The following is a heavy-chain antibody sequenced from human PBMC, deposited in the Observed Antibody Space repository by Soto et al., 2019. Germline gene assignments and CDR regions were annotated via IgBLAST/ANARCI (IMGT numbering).Heavy chain of an antibody. J-gene: IGHJ6*02. Sequence: QGQLEQSGAEVRKPGSSVKVSCKASGGSFSSYAISWVRQAPGQGLEWMGGIVPVLGTSHSAQKFQGRVTFSTDESTTTAYMQFSSLRSEDTAVYYCARDSPGGGYYYGMDVWGQGTTVTVSS. D-gene: IGHD3-16*01. V-gene: IGHV1-69*01. CDR1: GGSFSSYA. CDR2: IVPVLGTS. CDR3: ARDSPGGGYYYGMDV.